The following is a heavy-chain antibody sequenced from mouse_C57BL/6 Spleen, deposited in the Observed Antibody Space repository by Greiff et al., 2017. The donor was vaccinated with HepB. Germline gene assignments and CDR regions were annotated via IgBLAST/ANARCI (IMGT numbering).Heavy chain of an antibody. CDR1: GYSITSGYY. V-gene: IGHV3-6*01. J-gene: IGHJ2*01. CDR3: ARGGDYHYFDY. CDR2: ISYDGSN. D-gene: IGHD2-4*01. Sequence: DVKLVESGPGLVKPSQSLSLTCSVTGYSITSGYYWNWIRQFPGNKLEWMGYISYDGSNNYNPSLKNRISITRDTSKNQFFLKLNSVTTEDTATYYCARGGDYHYFDYWGQGTTLTVSS.